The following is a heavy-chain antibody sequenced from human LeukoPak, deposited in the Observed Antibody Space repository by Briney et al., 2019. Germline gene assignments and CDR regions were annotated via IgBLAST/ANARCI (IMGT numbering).Heavy chain of an antibody. J-gene: IGHJ4*02. V-gene: IGHV4-34*01. CDR1: GGSFSGYY. CDR3: ARLARRSGYVYGRHDY. Sequence: SETLSLTCAVYGGSFSGYYWSWIRQPPGKGLEWIGEINHSGSTNYNPSLKSRVTISVDTSKNQFSLKLSSVTAADTAVYYCARLARRSGYVYGRHDYWGQGTLVTVSS. CDR2: INHSGST. D-gene: IGHD5-12*01.